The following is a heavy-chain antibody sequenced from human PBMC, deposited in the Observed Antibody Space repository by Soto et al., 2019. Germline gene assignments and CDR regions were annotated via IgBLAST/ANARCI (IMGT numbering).Heavy chain of an antibody. CDR2: IKQDGSEK. Sequence: PGGSLRLSCAASGFTFSSYWMSWVRQAPGKGLEWVANIKQDGSEKYYMDSVKGRFTISRDDAKNTLYLQMNGLRVDDTAVYYCARGAKNIYAMDVWGQGTTVTVSS. J-gene: IGHJ6*02. V-gene: IGHV3-7*01. CDR1: GFTFSSYW. CDR3: ARGAKNIYAMDV.